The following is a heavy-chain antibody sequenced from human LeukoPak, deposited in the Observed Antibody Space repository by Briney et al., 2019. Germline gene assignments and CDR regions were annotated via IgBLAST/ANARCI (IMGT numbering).Heavy chain of an antibody. V-gene: IGHV3-7*01. CDR3: ARDSGSSSWYGNDY. D-gene: IGHD6-13*01. CDR1: GFTFSSYW. Sequence: PGGSLRLSCAASGFTFSSYWMSWVRQAPGKGLEWVANIKQDGSEKYYVDSVKGRFTISRDNAKNSLYLQMNSLRAEDTAVYYCARDSGSSSWYGNDYWGQGTLVTVSS. J-gene: IGHJ4*02. CDR2: IKQDGSEK.